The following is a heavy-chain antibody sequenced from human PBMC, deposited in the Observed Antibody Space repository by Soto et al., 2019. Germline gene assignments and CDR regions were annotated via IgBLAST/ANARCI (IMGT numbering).Heavy chain of an antibody. J-gene: IGHJ5*02. V-gene: IGHV1-69*01. CDR3: AKENRDDDSGWYSSTDWFDP. CDR2: IIPIFGTA. D-gene: IGHD6-19*01. CDR1: GGTFDIFS. Sequence: QVQLVQSGAEVKKPGSSVKVSCKASGGTFDIFSISWVRQAPGQGLEWMGGIIPIFGTAEYSQKFQGRVTITAEEPTSTSYMGLGSLRFEDTAVYYCAKENRDDDSGWYSSTDWFDPWGQGTLVTVSS.